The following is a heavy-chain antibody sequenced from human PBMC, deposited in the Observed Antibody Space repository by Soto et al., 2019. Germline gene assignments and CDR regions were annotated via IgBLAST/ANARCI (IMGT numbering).Heavy chain of an antibody. CDR3: AKGNILTGYYPTAFDI. Sequence: GGSLRLSCAASGFTFSSYAMSWVRQAPGKGLEWVSAISGSGGSTYYADSVKGRFTISRDNSKNTLYLQMNSLRAEDTAVYYCAKGNILTGYYPTAFDIWGQGTMVTVSS. V-gene: IGHV3-23*01. CDR2: ISGSGGST. D-gene: IGHD3-9*01. J-gene: IGHJ3*02. CDR1: GFTFSSYA.